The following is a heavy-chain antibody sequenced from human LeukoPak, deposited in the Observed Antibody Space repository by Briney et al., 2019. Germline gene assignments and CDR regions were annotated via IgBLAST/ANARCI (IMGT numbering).Heavy chain of an antibody. V-gene: IGHV3-7*05. D-gene: IGHD5-12*01. CDR2: IKQDGSDK. CDR3: ARGGFHFGL. CDR1: DFTFSNYW. J-gene: IGHJ4*02. Sequence: PGGSLRLSCAASDFTFSNYWMTWVRQAPGRGLEWVANIKQDGSDKYYVGSVKGRFTISRDNAKSSLWLQMNSLRAEDTAVHYCARGGFHFGLWGQGTLVTVSS.